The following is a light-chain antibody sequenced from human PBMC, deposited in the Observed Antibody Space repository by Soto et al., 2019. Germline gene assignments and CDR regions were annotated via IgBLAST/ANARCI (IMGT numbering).Light chain of an antibody. J-gene: IGKJ1*01. CDR1: QSISRW. V-gene: IGKV1-5*03. CDR2: RAS. Sequence: DIQMTQSPFTLSASVGDRVTITCRASQSISRWLAWYQQKPGKAPKLLIYRASSLESGVPSRFSGSGSGKEFPLTISSLQSDDSATYYCQQYQTWTFGQGTKVEIK. CDR3: QQYQTWT.